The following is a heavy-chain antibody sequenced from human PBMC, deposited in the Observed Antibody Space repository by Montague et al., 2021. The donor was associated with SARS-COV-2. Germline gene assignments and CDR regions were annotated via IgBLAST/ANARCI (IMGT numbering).Heavy chain of an antibody. CDR1: GGSIITGSNFY. V-gene: IGHV4-4*07. CDR2: IHSSGGT. Sequence: SETLSLTCAVSGGSIITGSNFYWGWIRQSAGKGLEWIGRIHSSGGTNYNPSLKSRLTMSVDSSKNQFYLSLTSVTSADAAVYYCARHHISTMYGYSWFDPWGRGTLVTVSS. D-gene: IGHD1-14*01. J-gene: IGHJ5*02. CDR3: ARHHISTMYGYSWFDP.